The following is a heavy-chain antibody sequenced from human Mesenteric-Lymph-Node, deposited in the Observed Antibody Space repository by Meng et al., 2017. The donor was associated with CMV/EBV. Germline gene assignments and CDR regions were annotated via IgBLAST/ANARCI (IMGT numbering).Heavy chain of an antibody. CDR3: AKDSSDDLWSAYFPFYPYGMDV. Sequence: GGSLRLSCAASGFTFRSYVMSWVRQAPGKGLEWVSGISGSGGTTFYADSVKGRFTISRDNSKNTLYLQMNSLRAEDTAVYYCAKDSSDDLWSAYFPFYPYGMDVWGQGATVTVSS. J-gene: IGHJ6*02. D-gene: IGHD3-3*01. CDR2: ISGSGGTT. CDR1: GFTFRSYV. V-gene: IGHV3-23*01.